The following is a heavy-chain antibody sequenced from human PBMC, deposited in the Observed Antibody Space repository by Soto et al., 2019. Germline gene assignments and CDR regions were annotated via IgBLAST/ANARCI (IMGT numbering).Heavy chain of an antibody. CDR3: ARVWEDYWFDP. CDR2: ISAYNGNT. CDR1: GYTFTSYG. J-gene: IGHJ5*02. V-gene: IGHV1-18*01. Sequence: ASVNVSCNASGYTFTSYGISWVRQAPGQGLEWMGWISAYNGNTNYAQKLQGRVTMTTDTSTSTAYMELRSLRSDDTAVYYCARVWEDYWFDPWGQGSLVTVSS. D-gene: IGHD1-26*01.